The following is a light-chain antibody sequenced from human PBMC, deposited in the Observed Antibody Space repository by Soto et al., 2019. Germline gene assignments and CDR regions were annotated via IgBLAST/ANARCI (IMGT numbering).Light chain of an antibody. Sequence: DIQMTQSPSTLSASVGDRVTITCRASQSISSWLAWYQQKPGKAPKLLIHDASSLERGVPSRFSGSGSGTEFTLTISSLQPADFATYYCQQYNSYSGTFGQGTKVDI. CDR2: DAS. V-gene: IGKV1-5*01. CDR1: QSISSW. CDR3: QQYNSYSGT. J-gene: IGKJ1*01.